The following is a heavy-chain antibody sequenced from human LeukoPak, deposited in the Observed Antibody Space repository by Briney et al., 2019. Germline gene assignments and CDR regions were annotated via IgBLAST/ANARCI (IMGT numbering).Heavy chain of an antibody. CDR1: GYTFTSYY. J-gene: IGHJ6*03. CDR3: ARDGWYKSYMDV. V-gene: IGHV1-2*02. CDR2: IDPNSGGT. D-gene: IGHD6-19*01. Sequence: GASVKVSCKASGYTFTSYYMHWVQQAPGQGLEWMGWIDPNSGGTNYAQKFQGRVTMTREKSISTAYMELSRLRSDDTAVYYCARDGWYKSYMDVWGKGTTVIVSS.